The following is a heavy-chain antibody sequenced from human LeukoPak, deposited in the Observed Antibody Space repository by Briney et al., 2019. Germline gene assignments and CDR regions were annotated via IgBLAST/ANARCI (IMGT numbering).Heavy chain of an antibody. CDR3: ARVSLNSYGGVFYFDY. V-gene: IGHV4-59*08. D-gene: IGHD4-23*01. J-gene: IGHJ4*02. Sequence: PSETLSLTCTVSGGSISSYYWSWIRQPPGKGLEWIGYIYYSGSTNYNPSLKSRVTISVDTSKNQFSLKLSSVTAADTAVYYCARVSLNSYGGVFYFDYWGRGTLVTVSA. CDR1: GGSISSYY. CDR2: IYYSGST.